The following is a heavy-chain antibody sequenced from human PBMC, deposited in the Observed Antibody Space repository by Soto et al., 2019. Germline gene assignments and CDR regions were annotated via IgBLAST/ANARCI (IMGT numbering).Heavy chain of an antibody. CDR1: GGSFSGYY. V-gene: IGHV4-34*01. CDR3: ARSIAAQYYFDY. D-gene: IGHD6-6*01. J-gene: IGHJ4*02. CDR2: INHSGST. Sequence: ETLSLTCAVYGGSFSGYYWSWIRQPPGKGLEWIGEINHSGSTNYNPSLKSRVTISVDTSKNQFSLKLSSVTAADTAVYYCARSIAAQYYFDYWGQGTLVTVSS.